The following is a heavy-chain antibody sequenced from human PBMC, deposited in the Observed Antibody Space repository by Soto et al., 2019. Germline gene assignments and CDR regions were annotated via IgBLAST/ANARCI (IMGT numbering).Heavy chain of an antibody. Sequence: SGTPSPPCTVSGGFIRGSDYYWGWVRQPPGKGLEWIGNIYYSGTSYSYPSLKGRVTMSVDTSKNQFSMRLSSVTAADTAVYYCARAAPRYCSGGSCYSGRDYWGQGTLVTVSS. CDR3: ARAAPRYCSGGSCYSGRDY. CDR1: GGFIRGSDYY. J-gene: IGHJ4*02. D-gene: IGHD2-15*01. CDR2: IYYSGTS. V-gene: IGHV4-39*01.